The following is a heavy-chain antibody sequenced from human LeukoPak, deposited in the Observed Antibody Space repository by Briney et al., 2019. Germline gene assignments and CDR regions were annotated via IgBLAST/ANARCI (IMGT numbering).Heavy chain of an antibody. J-gene: IGHJ4*02. CDR3: AGAGGYCSSTSCYRGPFDY. Sequence: GGSLRLSCAASGFTVSSNYMSWVRQAPGKGLEWVSVIYSGGSTYYADSVKGRFTISRDNSKNTLYLQMNSLRAEDTAVYYCAGAGGYCSSTSCYRGPFDYWGQGTLVTVSS. CDR1: GFTVSSNY. CDR2: IYSGGST. D-gene: IGHD2-2*01. V-gene: IGHV3-66*01.